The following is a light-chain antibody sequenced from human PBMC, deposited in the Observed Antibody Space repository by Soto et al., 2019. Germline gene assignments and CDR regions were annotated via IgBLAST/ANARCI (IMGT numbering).Light chain of an antibody. CDR1: QSVSSSY. CDR3: QQYGSSRLVI. V-gene: IGKV3-20*01. Sequence: EIVLTQSPGTLSLSPGERATVSCRAIQSVSSSYLAWYQQKPGQAPRLLIYGASSRATGIPDRFSGSGSGTDFTLTISRLEPEDFAVYYCQQYGSSRLVIFGQGTRLEIK. J-gene: IGKJ5*01. CDR2: GAS.